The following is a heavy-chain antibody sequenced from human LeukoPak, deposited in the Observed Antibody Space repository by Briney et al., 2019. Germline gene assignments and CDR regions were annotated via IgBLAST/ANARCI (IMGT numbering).Heavy chain of an antibody. Sequence: GGSLRLSCAASGFTFSNAWMSWVRQAPGKGLEWVGRIKSKTDGGTTDYAAPVKGRFTISRDDSKDTLYLQMNSLKTEDTAVYYCTTDLGASLRGYITMVRGVIGYFDYWGQGTLVTVSS. CDR1: GFTFSNAW. CDR3: TTDLGASLRGYITMVRGVIGYFDY. CDR2: IKSKTDGGTT. D-gene: IGHD3-10*01. J-gene: IGHJ4*02. V-gene: IGHV3-15*01.